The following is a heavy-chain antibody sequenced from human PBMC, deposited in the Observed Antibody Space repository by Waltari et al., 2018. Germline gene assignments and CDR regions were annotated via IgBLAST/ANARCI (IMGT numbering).Heavy chain of an antibody. Sequence: VQLVESGGGLVKPGGSLRLSCAASGFTFSSYSMNWVRQAPGKGLEWVAVISYDGSNKYYADSVKGRFTISRDNSKNTLYLQMNSLRAEDTAVYYCARTKYSSGWVDYWGQGTLVTVSS. CDR3: ARTKYSSGWVDY. D-gene: IGHD6-19*01. CDR1: GFTFSSYS. V-gene: IGHV3-30*03. J-gene: IGHJ4*02. CDR2: ISYDGSNK.